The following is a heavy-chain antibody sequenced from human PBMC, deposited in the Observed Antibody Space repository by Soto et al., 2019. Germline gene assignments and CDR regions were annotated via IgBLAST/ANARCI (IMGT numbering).Heavy chain of an antibody. D-gene: IGHD2-2*01. CDR3: AKVLTGGYCSSTSCYYFDL. V-gene: IGHV3-23*01. CDR2: ISDSGGFS. CDR1: RFTFSRYA. J-gene: IGHJ4*02. Sequence: GGSLRLSCAASRFTFSRYAIIWFRHAPWKGLDWVSGISDSGGFSYFADSVKGRFTISRDNSKNTLYLQMNSLRAEDTAVYYCAKVLTGGYCSSTSCYYFDLWGQGTLVTVSP.